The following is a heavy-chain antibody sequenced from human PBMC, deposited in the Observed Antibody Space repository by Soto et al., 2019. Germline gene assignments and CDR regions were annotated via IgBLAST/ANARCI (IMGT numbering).Heavy chain of an antibody. J-gene: IGHJ4*02. Sequence: GGSLRLSCAASGFTFSSYAMSWVRQAPGKGLEWVAMISYDGTDEYYADSVKGRFTISRDNSKNAVYLQMNSLRAEDTAVYYCARGLYYYDSSGYWGYWGQGTLVTVSS. V-gene: IGHV3-30*03. CDR3: ARGLYYYDSSGYWGY. CDR2: ISYDGTDE. CDR1: GFTFSSYA. D-gene: IGHD3-22*01.